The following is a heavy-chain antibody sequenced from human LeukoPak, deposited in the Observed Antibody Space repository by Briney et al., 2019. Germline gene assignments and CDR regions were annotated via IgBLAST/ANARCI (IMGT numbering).Heavy chain of an antibody. CDR1: GFTFSSYG. V-gene: IGHV3-30*18. D-gene: IGHD3-3*02. CDR3: AKGIEGYYYYYGMDV. J-gene: IGHJ6*02. Sequence: GGSLRLSCAASGFTFSSYGMHWVRQAPGKGLQWLAVISYDGSNKYYADSVKGRFTISRDNSKNTLYLQMNSLRAEDTAVYYCAKGIEGYYYYYGMDVWGQGTTVTVSS. CDR2: ISYDGSNK.